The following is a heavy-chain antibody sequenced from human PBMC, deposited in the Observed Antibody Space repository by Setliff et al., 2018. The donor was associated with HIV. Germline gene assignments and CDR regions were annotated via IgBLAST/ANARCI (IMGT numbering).Heavy chain of an antibody. V-gene: IGHV3-74*03. Sequence: LRLSCAASGFTFSSYWMHWVRQVPGKGLVWVSRIHPDGSSTTYADSVKGRFTISRDKAKNTLFLQMNSLRAEDTAVYYCAREGSYESRLDYWGQGPLVTVSS. CDR1: GFTFSSYW. CDR3: AREGSYESRLDY. CDR2: IHPDGSST. J-gene: IGHJ4*02. D-gene: IGHD3-22*01.